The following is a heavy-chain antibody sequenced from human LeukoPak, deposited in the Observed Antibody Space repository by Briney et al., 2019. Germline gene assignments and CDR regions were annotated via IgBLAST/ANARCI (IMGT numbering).Heavy chain of an antibody. CDR2: ISGSGGST. J-gene: IGHJ6*03. CDR3: AKNSPPPMYYYYYYMDV. CDR1: GFPFSSYA. D-gene: IGHD2-21*01. Sequence: GGSLSLSCAASGFPFSSYAMSGARQAPGKGLEWVSAISGSGGSTYYAASVKGRFTIARDNSKNTLEPQMNSLRAEDTAVYYCAKNSPPPMYYYYYYMDVWGKGTTVTVSS. V-gene: IGHV3-23*01.